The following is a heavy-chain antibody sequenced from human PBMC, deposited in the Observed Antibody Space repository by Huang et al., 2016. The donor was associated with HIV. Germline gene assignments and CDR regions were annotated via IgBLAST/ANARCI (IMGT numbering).Heavy chain of an antibody. Sequence: QITLKESGPTLVKPTQTLTLTCTFSGFSLTSSGVAVGWIRQPPGKALEWLALIYWDNEERCSPSLKTRLTSTEYTPKNEVVLTMTNMDPVDTATYYCVHRLRYGKWYVDYWGQGVLVTVSS. CDR3: VHRLRYGKWYVDY. CDR2: IYWDNEE. D-gene: IGHD6-13*01. J-gene: IGHJ4*02. V-gene: IGHV2-5*02. CDR1: GFSLTSSGVA.